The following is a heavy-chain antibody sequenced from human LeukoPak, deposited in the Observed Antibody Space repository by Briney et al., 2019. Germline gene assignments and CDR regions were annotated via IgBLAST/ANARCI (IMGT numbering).Heavy chain of an antibody. CDR3: ARDLAGDPFTLG. D-gene: IGHD2/OR15-2a*01. CDR2: IYYSGST. Sequence: SETLSLTCTVSGGSVSSGSYYWSWIRQPPGKGLEWIGYIYYSGSTNYNPSLKSRVTISVDTSKNQFSLKLSSVTAADTAVYYCARDLAGDPFTLGWGQGTLVTVSS. V-gene: IGHV4-61*01. CDR1: GGSVSSGSYY. J-gene: IGHJ4*02.